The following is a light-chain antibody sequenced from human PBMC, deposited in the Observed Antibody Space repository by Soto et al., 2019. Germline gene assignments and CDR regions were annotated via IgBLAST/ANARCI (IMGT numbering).Light chain of an antibody. J-gene: IGKJ2*01. V-gene: IGKV3-15*01. Sequence: EIVMTQSPATLSVTPGERATLSCRASQSVSSNVAWYRQKPGQASRLLIYGASTRNTVIPARFSGSGSGTEFTLTISSLHSEDLAVYYCQQYNNLYTFGQGTKLEIK. CDR3: QQYNNLYT. CDR1: QSVSSN. CDR2: GAS.